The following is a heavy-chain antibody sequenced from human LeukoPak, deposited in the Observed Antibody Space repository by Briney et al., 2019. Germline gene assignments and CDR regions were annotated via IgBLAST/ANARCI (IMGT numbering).Heavy chain of an antibody. CDR2: IIPILGIA. D-gene: IGHD3-10*01. CDR3: ASHYGSGFDY. CDR1: GGTFSSYA. Sequence: SVKVSCKASGGTFSSYAISWVRQAPGQGLEWMGRIIPILGIANYAQKFQGRVTITADKSTSTAYMELSSLRSEDTAMYYCASHYGSGFDYWGQGTLVTVSS. J-gene: IGHJ4*02. V-gene: IGHV1-69*04.